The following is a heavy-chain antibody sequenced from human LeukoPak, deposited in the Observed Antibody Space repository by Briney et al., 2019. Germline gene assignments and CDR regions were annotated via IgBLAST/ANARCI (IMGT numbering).Heavy chain of an antibody. J-gene: IGHJ4*02. V-gene: IGHV4-34*01. D-gene: IGHD5-24*01. CDR1: GGSFSGYY. Sequence: SETLSLTCAVYGGSFSGYYWSWIRQPPGKGLEWIGEINHSGSTNYNPSLKSRVTISVDTSKNQFSLKLSSVTAADTAVYYCARGGRDGYNFRRSPPGPRYFDYWGQGTLVTVSS. CDR2: INHSGST. CDR3: ARGGRDGYNFRRSPPGPRYFDY.